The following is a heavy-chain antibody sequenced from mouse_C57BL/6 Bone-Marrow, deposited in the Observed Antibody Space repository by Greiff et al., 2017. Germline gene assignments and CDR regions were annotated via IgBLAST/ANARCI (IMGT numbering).Heavy chain of an antibody. V-gene: IGHV1-81*01. CDR3: ARKFCYDYDMAY. CDR2: IYPSCGNT. Sequence: QVQLQQSGAELARPGASVKLSCKASGYSFTSYGISWVKQRTGQGLEWIGEIYPSCGNTNYNEKFKGKATLTADKSSSTAYMELRSLTSEDSAVYFCARKFCYDYDMAYWGQGTLVTVSA. D-gene: IGHD2-4*01. CDR1: GYSFTSYG. J-gene: IGHJ3*01.